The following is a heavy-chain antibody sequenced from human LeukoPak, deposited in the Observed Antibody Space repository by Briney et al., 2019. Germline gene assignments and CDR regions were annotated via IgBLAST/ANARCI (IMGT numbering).Heavy chain of an antibody. CDR3: ATARGDYYYYFYMDV. CDR1: GFTFSNSW. V-gene: IGHV3-7*01. CDR2: IKEDGREK. Sequence: GGSLRLSCAASGFTFSNSWMSWVRQAPGKGLEWVANIKEDGREKYYVDSVKGRFTISRDNAKNSLYLQMNSLRAEDTAVYYCATARGDYYYYFYMDVWGKGTTVTISS. J-gene: IGHJ6*03.